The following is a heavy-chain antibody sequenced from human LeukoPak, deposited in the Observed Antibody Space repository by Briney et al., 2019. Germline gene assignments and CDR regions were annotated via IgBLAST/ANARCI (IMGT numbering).Heavy chain of an antibody. CDR2: ISGSGGST. CDR1: GFTFSSYA. V-gene: IGHV3-23*01. D-gene: IGHD1-1*01. CDR3: AKDFLPTPGSAVPTLYYFDY. J-gene: IGHJ4*02. Sequence: PGGSLRLSCAASGFTFSSYAMSWVRQAPGKGLEWVSAISGSGGSTYYADSVKGRFTISRDNSKNTLYLQMNSLRAEDTAVYYCAKDFLPTPGSAVPTLYYFDYWGQGTLVTVSS.